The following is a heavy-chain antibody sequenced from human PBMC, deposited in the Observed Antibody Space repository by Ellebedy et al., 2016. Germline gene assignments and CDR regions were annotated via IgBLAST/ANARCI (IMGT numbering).Heavy chain of an antibody. CDR3: AREGKPLGEFFAYAFDI. D-gene: IGHD3-16*01. CDR2: IYYSGST. J-gene: IGHJ3*02. CDR1: GGSISSYY. Sequence: SETLSLTXTVSGGSISSYYWSWIRQPPGKGLEWIGYIYYSGSTNYNPSLKSRVTISVDTSKNQFSLKLSSVTAADTAVYYCAREGKPLGEFFAYAFDIWGQGTMVTVSS. V-gene: IGHV4-59*01.